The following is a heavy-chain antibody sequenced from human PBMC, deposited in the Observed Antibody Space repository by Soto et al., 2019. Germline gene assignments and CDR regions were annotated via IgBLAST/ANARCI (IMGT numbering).Heavy chain of an antibody. V-gene: IGHV3-23*01. Sequence: RILSCAASGFTFRNNVLSWVRQAPGKGLDCVSGITGSGRDTYYADSVKGRFTISRDNSKNMVFLQMNSLRAEDTALYYCAKNGLDNSPSAIDSWGPGTLVTVSS. J-gene: IGHJ4*02. CDR3: AKNGLDNSPSAIDS. CDR2: ITGSGRDT. D-gene: IGHD2-8*01. CDR1: GFTFRNNV.